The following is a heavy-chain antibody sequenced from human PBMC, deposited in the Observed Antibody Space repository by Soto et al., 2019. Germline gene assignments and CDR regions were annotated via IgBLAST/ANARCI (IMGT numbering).Heavy chain of an antibody. CDR1: GLTFSSYE. CDR3: ASLEPHYYYYGMDV. Sequence: PGGSLRLSCAASGLTFSSYEMNWVRQAPGKGLEWVSYISSSGSTIYYADSVKGRFTISRDNAKNSLYLQMNSLRAEDTAVYYCASLEPHYYYYGMDVWGQGTTVTVSS. V-gene: IGHV3-48*03. J-gene: IGHJ6*02. CDR2: ISSSGSTI.